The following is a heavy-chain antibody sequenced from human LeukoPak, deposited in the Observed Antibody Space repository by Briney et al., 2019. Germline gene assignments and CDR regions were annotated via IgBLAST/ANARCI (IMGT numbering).Heavy chain of an antibody. V-gene: IGHV1-8*01. Sequence: ASVKVSCKTSGYTFPSYDINWVRQATGQGLEWMGWMNPNSGNTGYTQRFQGRVTITRNTSITTAYMELSSLRSEDTAVYYCARGPKWTGSYYYFDYWGQGTLVTVSS. D-gene: IGHD1-26*01. CDR1: GYTFPSYD. J-gene: IGHJ4*02. CDR3: ARGPKWTGSYYYFDY. CDR2: MNPNSGNT.